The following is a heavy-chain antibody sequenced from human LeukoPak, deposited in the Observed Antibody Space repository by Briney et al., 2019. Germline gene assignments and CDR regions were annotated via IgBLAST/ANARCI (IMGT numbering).Heavy chain of an antibody. Sequence: ASVKVSCKASGYTFTGYYMHWVRQAPGQGLEWMGCINPNSGGTNYAQKFQGRVTMTRDTSISTAYMELSRLRSDDTAVYYCARPYYDFWSGYTIYYFDYWGQGTLVTVSS. CDR3: ARPYYDFWSGYTIYYFDY. J-gene: IGHJ4*02. D-gene: IGHD3-3*01. CDR1: GYTFTGYY. V-gene: IGHV1-2*02. CDR2: INPNSGGT.